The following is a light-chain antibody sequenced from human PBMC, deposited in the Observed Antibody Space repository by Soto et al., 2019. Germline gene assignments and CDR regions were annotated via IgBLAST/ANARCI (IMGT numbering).Light chain of an antibody. CDR2: KAS. V-gene: IGKV1-5*03. CDR3: QQYNSYRRT. CDR1: QSISSW. Sequence: DIQMTQSPSTLSASVGDRVTITCRASQSISSWLAWYQQKPGKAPKLLIYKASSLESGVPSRFSGSGSGTEFTLNSSSLQPDDFATYYCQQYNSYRRTFGKGTKVEIK. J-gene: IGKJ1*01.